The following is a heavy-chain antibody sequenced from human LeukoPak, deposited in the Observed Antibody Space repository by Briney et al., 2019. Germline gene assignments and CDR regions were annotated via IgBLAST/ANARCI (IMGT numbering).Heavy chain of an antibody. V-gene: IGHV3-30*18. CDR3: AKDPLQGGRYFDWFRNWFDP. J-gene: IGHJ5*02. Sequence: GGSLRLSCAASGFTFSSYGMHWVRQAPGKGLEWVAVISYDGSNKYYADSVKGRFTISRDNSKNTLYLQMNSLRAEDTAVYYCAKDPLQGGRYFDWFRNWFDPWDQGTLVTVSS. D-gene: IGHD3-9*01. CDR1: GFTFSSYG. CDR2: ISYDGSNK.